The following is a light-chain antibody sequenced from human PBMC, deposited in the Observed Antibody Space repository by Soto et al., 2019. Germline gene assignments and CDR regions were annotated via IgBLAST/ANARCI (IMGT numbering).Light chain of an antibody. CDR3: AAWDGSLNVVL. J-gene: IGLJ3*02. V-gene: IGLV1-44*01. CDR1: SSNIGTNT. Sequence: QSALTQPPSASGTPGQRVTISCSGSSSNIGTNTVNWYQQFPRSAPNLLMYSSNQRPSGVPDRFSGSKSGTSASLAISGLQSEDEADYYCAAWDGSLNVVLFGGGTKVTVL. CDR2: SSN.